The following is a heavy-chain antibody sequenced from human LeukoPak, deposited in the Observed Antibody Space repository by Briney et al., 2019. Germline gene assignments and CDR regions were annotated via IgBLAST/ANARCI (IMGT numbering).Heavy chain of an antibody. CDR2: IRSKANSYAT. CDR1: GFTFSGSA. J-gene: IGHJ4*02. V-gene: IGHV3-73*01. Sequence: GGSLRLSCAASGFTFSGSAMHWVRQASGKGLEWVGRIRSKANSYATAYAASVKGRFTISRDDSKNTAYLQMNSLRAEDTAVYYCARDQYSSSSTPDYWGQGTLVTVSS. CDR3: ARDQYSSSSTPDY. D-gene: IGHD6-6*01.